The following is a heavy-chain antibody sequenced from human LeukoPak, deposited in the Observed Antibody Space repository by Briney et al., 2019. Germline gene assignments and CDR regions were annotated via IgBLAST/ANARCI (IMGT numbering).Heavy chain of an antibody. J-gene: IGHJ4*01. CDR2: ISYDGSIK. V-gene: IGHV3-30*04. D-gene: IGHD1-1*01. Sequence: GRSLRLSCAASGFTLSRYAMRWVRQAPGKGPEWVAVISYDGSIKYYADPVKRRFTISRDTYKNTVFLLLTGLRGEATAYYCCARIGDQNVWKVPFDYWGQGTLVTVSS. CDR1: GFTLSRYA. CDR3: ARIGDQNVWKVPFDY.